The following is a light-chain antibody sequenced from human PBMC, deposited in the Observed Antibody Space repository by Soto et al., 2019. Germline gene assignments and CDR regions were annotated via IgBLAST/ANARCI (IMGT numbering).Light chain of an antibody. CDR2: SAS. Sequence: EIVMTQSPATLYLSPGQRATRSCRASQSVSSKLAWYQQGPGQAPRLLIYSASTRATGIPARFSGSGSGTEFTLTISSLQSEDFAVYYFHQYNHWLTWTFGQGPKVDIK. CDR1: QSVSSK. V-gene: IGKV3-15*01. J-gene: IGKJ1*01. CDR3: HQYNHWLTWT.